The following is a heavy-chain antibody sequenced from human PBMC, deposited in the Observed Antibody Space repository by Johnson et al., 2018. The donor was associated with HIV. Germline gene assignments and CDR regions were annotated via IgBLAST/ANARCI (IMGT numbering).Heavy chain of an antibody. CDR2: IYSGGST. CDR3: ARRSWAFDAFDI. D-gene: IGHD1-26*01. V-gene: IGHV3-66*01. J-gene: IGHJ3*02. CDR1: GFTVSSNY. Sequence: VQLVESGGGLVQPGRSLRLSCAASGFTVSSNYMSWVRQAPGKGLEWVSVIYSGGSTYYADSVKGRFTISRDNSKNTLYLQMNSLRAEDTAVYYCARRSWAFDAFDIWGQGTMVTVSS.